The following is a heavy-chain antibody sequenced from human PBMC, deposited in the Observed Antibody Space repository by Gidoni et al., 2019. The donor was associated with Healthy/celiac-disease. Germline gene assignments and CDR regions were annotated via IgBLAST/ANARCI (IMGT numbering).Heavy chain of an antibody. V-gene: IGHV3-7*05. CDR3: ARDRIVVVPSTIKSYYYGMDV. CDR2: IKQDGSEK. CDR1: RFTVSSYW. J-gene: IGHJ6*02. D-gene: IGHD2-2*01. Sequence: EVQLVESGGGLVQPGGSLRLSCAAPRFTVSSYWMLWVRQAPGKGLEGVANIKQDGSEKDYVDSGKGRFTISRENAKNSLYLQMNSLRAEDTAVYYCARDRIVVVPSTIKSYYYGMDVWGQGTTVTVSS.